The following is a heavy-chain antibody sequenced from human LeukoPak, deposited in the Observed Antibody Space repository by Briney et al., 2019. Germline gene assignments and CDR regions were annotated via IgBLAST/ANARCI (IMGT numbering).Heavy chain of an antibody. Sequence: SETLSLTCAVYGGSFSGYYWSWIRQPPGKGLEWIGEINHSGSTNYNPSLKSRVTISVDTSKNQFSLKLSSVTAADTAVYYCARTAWTYYYDSSGYSFDYWGQGTLVTVSS. CDR3: ARTAWTYYYDSSGYSFDY. V-gene: IGHV4-34*01. CDR1: GGSFSGYY. CDR2: INHSGST. J-gene: IGHJ4*02. D-gene: IGHD3-22*01.